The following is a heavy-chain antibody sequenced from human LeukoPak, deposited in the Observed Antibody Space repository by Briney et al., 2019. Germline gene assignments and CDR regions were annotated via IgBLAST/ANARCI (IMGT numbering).Heavy chain of an antibody. J-gene: IGHJ4*02. CDR2: ISGSGGRT. CDR1: GFTFSSYG. Sequence: GGSLRLSCEASGFTFSSYGMSWVGQAPGKGLEWVSGISGSGGRTYYEDSVKGGLTISRENTKKKLYLQINTLRAEATAVYYCAKDRGQYSSGWYYFDYWGQGTLVTVSS. V-gene: IGHV3-23*01. CDR3: AKDRGQYSSGWYYFDY. D-gene: IGHD6-19*01.